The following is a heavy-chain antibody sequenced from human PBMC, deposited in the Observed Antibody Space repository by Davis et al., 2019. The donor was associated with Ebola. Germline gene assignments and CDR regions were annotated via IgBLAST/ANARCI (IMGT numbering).Heavy chain of an antibody. Sequence: PGGSLRLSCAASGFTFSDYYMSWIRQAPGKGLEWVSYISSSGSTIYYADSVKGRFTISRDNAKNSLYLQMNSLRAEDTAVYYCAKAYSSGGDAFDIWGQGTMVTVSS. CDR2: ISSSGSTI. J-gene: IGHJ3*02. CDR1: GFTFSDYY. CDR3: AKAYSSGGDAFDI. V-gene: IGHV3-11*01. D-gene: IGHD6-19*01.